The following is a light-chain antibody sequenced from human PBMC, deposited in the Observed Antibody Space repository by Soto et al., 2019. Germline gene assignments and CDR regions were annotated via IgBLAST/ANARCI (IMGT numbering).Light chain of an antibody. V-gene: IGLV1-44*01. J-gene: IGLJ1*01. Sequence: QSVLTQPPSASGTPGQRVTISCSGGDSNIESNTVNWYQQLPGRAPKLLIYINNQRPSGVPDRFSGSKFGTSASLAISGLQSEDEPDYYCAAWTDTLRGPFVFGTGTKVTV. CDR3: AAWTDTLRGPFV. CDR1: DSNIESNT. CDR2: INN.